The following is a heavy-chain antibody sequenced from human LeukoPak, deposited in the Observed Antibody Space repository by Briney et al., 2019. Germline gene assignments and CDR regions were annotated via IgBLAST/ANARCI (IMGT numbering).Heavy chain of an antibody. D-gene: IGHD6-6*01. Sequence: GGSLRLSCAASGFTFSSYWMHWVRQVPGKGLVWVSRINADGSSTSYPDSVKGRFTISRDNAKNTLYLQMNSLRAEDTAVYYCARDPPYSSSSMDVWGKGTTVTVSS. CDR2: INADGSST. J-gene: IGHJ6*03. V-gene: IGHV3-74*01. CDR3: ARDPPYSSSSMDV. CDR1: GFTFSSYW.